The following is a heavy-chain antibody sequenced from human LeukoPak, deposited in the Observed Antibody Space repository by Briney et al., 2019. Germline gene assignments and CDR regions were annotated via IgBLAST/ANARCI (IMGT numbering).Heavy chain of an antibody. CDR1: GYTFTSYD. Sequence: ASVKVSSKASGYTFTSYDINWVRQATGQGLEWMGWMNPNSGNTGYAQKFQGRVTMTRNTSISTAYMELSSLRSEDTAVYYCARGPYGGNEFDYWGQGTLVTVSS. J-gene: IGHJ4*02. CDR2: MNPNSGNT. V-gene: IGHV1-8*01. CDR3: ARGPYGGNEFDY. D-gene: IGHD4-23*01.